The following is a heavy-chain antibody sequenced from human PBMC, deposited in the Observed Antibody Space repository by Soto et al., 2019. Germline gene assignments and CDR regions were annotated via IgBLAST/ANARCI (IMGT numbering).Heavy chain of an antibody. CDR1: GYPFVSYG. J-gene: IGHJ6*02. CDR3: ARIKASSMDF. Sequence: QVQLVQSGGEVKKPGASVTVSCNTSGYPFVSYGIAWVRQAPGQGLEWMGWINVYSGNTDYAQKCRDRITVTTDTSTSTAYMELRGLSSDDTGVYYCARIKASSMDFWGQGTALTVSS. V-gene: IGHV1-18*01. CDR2: INVYSGNT. D-gene: IGHD3-16*01.